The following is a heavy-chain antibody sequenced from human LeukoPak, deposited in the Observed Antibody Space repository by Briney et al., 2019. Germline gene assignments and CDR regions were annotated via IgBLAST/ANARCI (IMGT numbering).Heavy chain of an antibody. CDR1: GFTFSSYA. Sequence: PGGSLRLSCGASGFTFSSYAMAWVRQAPGKGLEWVSAISGSGGSTYYADSVKGRFTISRDNSKNTLYLQMNSLRAEDTAVYYCVKPHSSSFWDPFDYWGQGTLVTVSS. J-gene: IGHJ4*02. V-gene: IGHV3-23*01. CDR2: ISGSGGST. D-gene: IGHD6-13*01. CDR3: VKPHSSSFWDPFDY.